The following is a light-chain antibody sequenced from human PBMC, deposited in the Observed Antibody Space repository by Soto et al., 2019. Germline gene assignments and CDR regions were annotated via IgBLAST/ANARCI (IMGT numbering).Light chain of an antibody. CDR1: QSISKW. Sequence: DIQMTQSPSTLSASIGDRVTITCRASQSISKWVAWYQQKPGKAPKVLIWDASSLQRGVPSWFSGSGSGTEFNLTINILQPEDFATYFCQQSFTTPLTFGGGTKVEIK. J-gene: IGKJ4*01. CDR2: DAS. V-gene: IGKV1-5*01. CDR3: QQSFTTPLT.